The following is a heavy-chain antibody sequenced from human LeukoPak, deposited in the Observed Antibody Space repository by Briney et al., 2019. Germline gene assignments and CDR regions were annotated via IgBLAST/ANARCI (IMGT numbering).Heavy chain of an antibody. Sequence: SETLSLTCTVSGGSISSGDYYWSWIRQPPGKGLEWIGYIYYSGSTYYNPSLKSRVTISVDTSKNQFSLKMSSVTAADTAVYYCAREVASPGGYDYWGQGTLVTVSS. CDR3: AREVASPGGYDY. CDR2: IYYSGST. J-gene: IGHJ4*02. D-gene: IGHD2-15*01. V-gene: IGHV4-30-4*01. CDR1: GGSISSGDYY.